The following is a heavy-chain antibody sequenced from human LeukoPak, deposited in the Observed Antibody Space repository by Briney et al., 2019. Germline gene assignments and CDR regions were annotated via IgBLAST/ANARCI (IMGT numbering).Heavy chain of an antibody. Sequence: ASVKVSCKASGYTFTSYAMNWVRQAPGQGLEWMGWINPNSGGTNYAQKFQGRVTMTRDTSISTAYMELSRLRSDDTAVYYCAISNGSGSFSRYYFDYWGQGTLVTVSS. V-gene: IGHV1-2*02. J-gene: IGHJ4*02. CDR2: INPNSGGT. CDR1: GYTFTSYA. D-gene: IGHD3-10*01. CDR3: AISNGSGSFSRYYFDY.